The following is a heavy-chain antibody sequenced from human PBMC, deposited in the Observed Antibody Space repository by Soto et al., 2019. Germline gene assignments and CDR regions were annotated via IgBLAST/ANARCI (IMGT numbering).Heavy chain of an antibody. V-gene: IGHV3-23*01. CDR1: GFTFSSYG. CDR3: AKGETYFDY. J-gene: IGHJ4*02. D-gene: IGHD1-26*01. CDR2: ISGSGDST. Sequence: GGSLRLSCAASGFTFSSYGMSWVRQAPGKGLEWVSAISGSGDSTNYADSVKGRFTISRDNSKNTVYLQMNSLRAEDTAVYYCAKGETYFDYWGQGTLVTVSS.